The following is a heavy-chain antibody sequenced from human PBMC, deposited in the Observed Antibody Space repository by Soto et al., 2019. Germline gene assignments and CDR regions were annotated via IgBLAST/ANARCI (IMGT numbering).Heavy chain of an antibody. D-gene: IGHD4-17*01. CDR3: ARDIGATVTPEHAFDI. CDR2: IYYSGST. J-gene: IGHJ3*02. V-gene: IGHV4-30-4*01. Sequence: QVQLQESGPGLVKPSQTLSLTCTVSGGSISSGDYYWSWIRQPPGKGLEWIGYIYYSGSTYYNPSLKSRVTISVDTSKNQFSLKLSSVTAADTAVYYCARDIGATVTPEHAFDIWGQGTMVTVSS. CDR1: GGSISSGDYY.